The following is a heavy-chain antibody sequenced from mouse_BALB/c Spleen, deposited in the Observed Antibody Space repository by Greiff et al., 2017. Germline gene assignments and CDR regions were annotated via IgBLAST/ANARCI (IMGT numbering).Heavy chain of an antibody. CDR1: GYAFSSYW. J-gene: IGHJ3*01. V-gene: IGHV1-80*01. Sequence: QVQLQQSGAELVRPGSSVKISCKASGYAFSSYWMNWVKQRPGQGLEWIGQIYPGDGDTNYNGKFKGKATLTADKSSSTAYMQLSSLTSEDSAVYFCERDYDVGIAYWGQGTLVTVSA. CDR3: ERDYDVGIAY. D-gene: IGHD2-4*01. CDR2: IYPGDGDT.